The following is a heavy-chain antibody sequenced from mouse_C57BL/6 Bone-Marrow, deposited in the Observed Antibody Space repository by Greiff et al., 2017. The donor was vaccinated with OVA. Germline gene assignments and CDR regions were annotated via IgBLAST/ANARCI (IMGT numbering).Heavy chain of an antibody. V-gene: IGHV14-4*01. Sequence: VQLQQSGAELVRPGASVKLSCTASGFNIKDDYMHWVKQRPEQGLEWIGWIDPENGDTEYASKFQGKATITADTPSNTAYLQLSSLTSEDTAVYYCTTWITTVVARNYWGQGTTLTVSS. CDR1: GFNIKDDY. CDR3: TTWITTVVARNY. J-gene: IGHJ2*01. CDR2: IDPENGDT. D-gene: IGHD1-1*01.